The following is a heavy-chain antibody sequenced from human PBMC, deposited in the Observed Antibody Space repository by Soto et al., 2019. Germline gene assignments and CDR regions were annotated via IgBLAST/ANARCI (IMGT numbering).Heavy chain of an antibody. CDR1: GFTFDDYA. D-gene: IGHD2-2*01. CDR3: AKGGVLVAAAIFY. Sequence: GGSLRLSCAASGFTFDDYAMHWVRQAPGKGLEWVSGISWNSGTIGYADSVKGRFTISRDNAKNSLYLQMNNLRAEDTALYYCAKGGVLVAAAIFYRGQGXLVTVYS. CDR2: ISWNSGTI. J-gene: IGHJ4*02. V-gene: IGHV3-9*01.